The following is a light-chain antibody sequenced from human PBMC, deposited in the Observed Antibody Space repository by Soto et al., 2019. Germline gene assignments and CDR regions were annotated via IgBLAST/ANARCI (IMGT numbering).Light chain of an antibody. J-gene: IGLJ2*01. CDR3: SSYTSSSTLVV. Sequence: QSALTQPASVSGSPGQSITISCTGTTSDLGDYKYISWYQQHPGKVPKLIIYEVTNRPSGVSNRFSGSKSGNTASLTISGLQAEDEADYYCSSYTSSSTLVVFGGGTNLTVL. CDR1: TSDLGDYKY. CDR2: EVT. V-gene: IGLV2-14*01.